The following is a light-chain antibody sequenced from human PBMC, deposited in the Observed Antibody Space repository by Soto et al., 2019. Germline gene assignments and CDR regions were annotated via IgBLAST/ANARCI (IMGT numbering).Light chain of an antibody. CDR3: QQNSDWPPWT. Sequence: EIVLTQSPATLSLSPGERATLYCRASQSVGSNLAWYQQKPGQAPRLLIYDASNRATGIPARFSGSGSGTDFTLTISSLGSADSALYYCQQNSDWPPWTFGQGTMEEIK. V-gene: IGKV3-11*01. CDR2: DAS. CDR1: QSVGSN. J-gene: IGKJ1*01.